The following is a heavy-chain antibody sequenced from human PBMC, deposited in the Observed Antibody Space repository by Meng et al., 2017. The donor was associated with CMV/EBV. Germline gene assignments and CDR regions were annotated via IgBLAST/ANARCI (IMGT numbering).Heavy chain of an antibody. CDR1: GFTFSSYE. CDR2: TRNKANSYTT. CDR3: ARVRMWRDRGNAFDI. Sequence: GESLKISCAASGFTFSSYEMNWVRQAPGKGLEWVGRTRNKANSYTTEYAASVKGRFTISRDDSKNSLYPQMNSLKTEDTAVYYCARVRMWRDRGNAFDIWGQGTMVTVSS. V-gene: IGHV3-72*01. D-gene: IGHD5-24*01. J-gene: IGHJ3*02.